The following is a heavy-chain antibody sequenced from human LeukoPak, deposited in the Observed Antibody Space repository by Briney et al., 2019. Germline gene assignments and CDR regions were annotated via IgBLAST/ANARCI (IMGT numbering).Heavy chain of an antibody. CDR3: ARGGQTSLNFDY. V-gene: IGHV3-21*01. CDR1: GSTFSSYS. J-gene: IGHJ4*02. Sequence: GGSLRLSCAASGSTFSSYSMNWVRQAPGKGLEWVSSISSSSSYIYYADSVKGRFTISRDNAKNSLYLQMNSLRAEDTAVYYCARGGQTSLNFDYWGQGTLVTVSS. CDR2: ISSSSSYI.